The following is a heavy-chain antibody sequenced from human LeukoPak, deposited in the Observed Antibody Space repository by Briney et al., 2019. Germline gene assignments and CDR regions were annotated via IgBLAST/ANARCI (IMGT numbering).Heavy chain of an antibody. CDR2: ISSYNGNT. V-gene: IGHV1-18*01. Sequence: ASVKVSCKASGYTFTTYGISWVRQAPGQGLEWMGWISSYNGNTNYAQKLQGRVTIIADESTSTAYMELSSLRSEDTAVYYCANLRMGYFDYWGQGTLVTVSS. D-gene: IGHD1-26*01. CDR3: ANLRMGYFDY. CDR1: GYTFTTYG. J-gene: IGHJ4*02.